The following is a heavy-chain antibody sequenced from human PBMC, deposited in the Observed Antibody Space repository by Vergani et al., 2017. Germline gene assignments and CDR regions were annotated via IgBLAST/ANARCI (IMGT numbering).Heavy chain of an antibody. Sequence: DVDLVESGGGFVQPGGSRRLSCAASGFSFRTFSMFWVRQPPGKGLAWVSKISPDGRTTEYADSVRGRFTISRDNANSMLYLQMNSLRAEDTAVYYCARDPETERAYCGGDCSYYFDYWGQGTLVTVSS. CDR2: ISPDGRTT. V-gene: IGHV3-74*03. CDR1: GFSFRTFS. CDR3: ARDPETERAYCGGDCSYYFDY. J-gene: IGHJ4*02. D-gene: IGHD2-21*02.